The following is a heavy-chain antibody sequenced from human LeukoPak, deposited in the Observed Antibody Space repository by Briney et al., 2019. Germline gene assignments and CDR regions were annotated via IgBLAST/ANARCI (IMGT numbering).Heavy chain of an antibody. D-gene: IGHD5-18*01. V-gene: IGHV3-30*02. J-gene: IGHJ4*02. CDR2: IRYDGSNK. CDR3: AKDGVDTAMVSYFDY. Sequence: GGSLRLSCAASGFTFSSYGMHWVRQAPGKGLEGVAFIRYDGSNKYYADSVKGRFTISRDNSKNTLYLQMNSLRAEDTAVYYCAKDGVDTAMVSYFDYWGQGTLVTVSS. CDR1: GFTFSSYG.